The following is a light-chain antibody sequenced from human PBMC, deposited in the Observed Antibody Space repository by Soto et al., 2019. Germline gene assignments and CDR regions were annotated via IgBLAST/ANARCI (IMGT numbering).Light chain of an antibody. J-gene: IGLJ1*01. CDR2: RNN. CDR1: SSNIGSNY. V-gene: IGLV1-47*01. CDR3: TAWDDSLSVLV. Sequence: QSALTQPPSASGTPGQRVTISCSVSSSNIGSNYVYWYQQLPGTAPKLLIYRNNQRPSGVPDRFSGSKSGTSASLAISGLRSEDEADYYCTAWDDSLSVLVFGTGTKVTVL.